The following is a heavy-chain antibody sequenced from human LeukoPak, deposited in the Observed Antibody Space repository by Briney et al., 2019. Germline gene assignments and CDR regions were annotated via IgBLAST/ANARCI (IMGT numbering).Heavy chain of an antibody. CDR3: ARAVGATNNAFDI. CDR2: INPNSSGT. V-gene: IGHV1-2*02. J-gene: IGHJ3*02. CDR1: GYTFTGYY. D-gene: IGHD1-26*01. Sequence: ASVKVSCKASGYTFTGYYMHWVRQAPGQGLEWMGWINPNSSGTNYAQKFQGRVTMTRDTSISTAYMELSRLRSDDTAVYYCARAVGATNNAFDIWGQGTMVTVSS.